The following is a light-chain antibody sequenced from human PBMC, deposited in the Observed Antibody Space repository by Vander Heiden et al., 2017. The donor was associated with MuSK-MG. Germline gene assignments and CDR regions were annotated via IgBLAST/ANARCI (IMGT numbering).Light chain of an antibody. J-gene: IGKJ2*01. CDR1: ETVPDNY. CDR2: GAS. Sequence: EIVLTQSPGTLSLSPGERATLSCRANETVPDNYLAWYQQQPGQAPRLLIFGASSRDTGIPDRFSGSGYGKDFTLTVSRREPEDFAVYYCQQHGSNRSYTFGQGTKLDI. V-gene: IGKV3-20*01. CDR3: QQHGSNRSYT.